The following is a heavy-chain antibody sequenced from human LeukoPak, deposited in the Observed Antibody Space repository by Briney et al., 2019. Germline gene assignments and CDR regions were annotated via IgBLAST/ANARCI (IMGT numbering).Heavy chain of an antibody. CDR3: TRDKDYDFWSGCYTYYYYYMDV. V-gene: IGHV3-49*03. Sequence: GGSLRLSCTASGFTFGDYAMSWFREAPGKGLEWVGFIRSKAYGGTTEYAASVKGRFTISRDDSKSIAYLQMNSLKTEDTAVYYCTRDKDYDFWSGCYTYYYYYMDVWGKGTTVTVSS. CDR2: IRSKAYGGTT. J-gene: IGHJ6*03. D-gene: IGHD3-3*01. CDR1: GFTFGDYA.